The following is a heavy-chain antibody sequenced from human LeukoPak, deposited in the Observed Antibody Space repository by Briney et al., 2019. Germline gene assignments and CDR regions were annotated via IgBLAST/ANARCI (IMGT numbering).Heavy chain of an antibody. V-gene: IGHV3-23*01. Sequence: PGGSLRLSCAASGFTFKNFAMTWVRQAPGKGLEWVSTISATGGGAYYADSVKGRFTISRDNSKDTLSLQMNTLRAEDTAVYYCAKDPRHDSSGYYSDYWGQGTLVTVSS. J-gene: IGHJ4*02. CDR3: AKDPRHDSSGYYSDY. D-gene: IGHD3-22*01. CDR1: GFTFKNFA. CDR2: ISATGGGA.